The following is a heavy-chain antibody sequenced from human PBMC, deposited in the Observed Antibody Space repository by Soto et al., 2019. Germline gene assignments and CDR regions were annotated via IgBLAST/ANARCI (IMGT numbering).Heavy chain of an antibody. CDR1: GGTFSSYA. V-gene: IGHV1-69*13. J-gene: IGHJ5*02. D-gene: IGHD3-22*01. CDR3: ARARNTENYYDSSGYGYNCFDP. Sequence: SVKVSCKASGGTFSSYAISWVRQAPGQGLEWMGGIIPIFGTANYAQKFQGRVTITADESTSTAYMELSSLRSEDTAVYYCARARNTENYYDSSGYGYNCFDPWGQGTLVTVSS. CDR2: IIPIFGTA.